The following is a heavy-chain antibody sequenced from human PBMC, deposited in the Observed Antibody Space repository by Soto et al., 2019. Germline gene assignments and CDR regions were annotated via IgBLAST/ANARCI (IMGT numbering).Heavy chain of an antibody. CDR2: INAGNGNT. CDR1: GYTFTSYA. J-gene: IGHJ6*03. V-gene: IGHV1-3*01. D-gene: IGHD1-7*01. CDR3: ARDANWNYAFYYMDV. Sequence: QVQLVQSGAEVKKPGASVKVSCTASGYTFTSYAMHWVRQAPGQRLEWMGWINAGNGNTKYSQKFQGRVTITRDTSASTAYMELSSLRSEDTAVYYCARDANWNYAFYYMDVWGKGTTVTVSS.